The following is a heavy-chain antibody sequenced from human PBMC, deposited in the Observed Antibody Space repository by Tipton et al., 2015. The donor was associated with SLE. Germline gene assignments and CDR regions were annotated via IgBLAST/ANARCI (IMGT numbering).Heavy chain of an antibody. CDR2: ISYDGSNK. D-gene: IGHD2/OR15-2a*01. CDR3: ARDTPHFY. V-gene: IGHV3-30*04. J-gene: IGHJ6*02. Sequence: SLRLSCAASGFTFSSYAMHWVRQAPGKGLEWVAVISYDGSNKYYADSVKGRFTISRDNSKNMLYLQMNSLRAEDTAVYYCARDTPHFYWGQGTTVTVSS. CDR1: GFTFSSYA.